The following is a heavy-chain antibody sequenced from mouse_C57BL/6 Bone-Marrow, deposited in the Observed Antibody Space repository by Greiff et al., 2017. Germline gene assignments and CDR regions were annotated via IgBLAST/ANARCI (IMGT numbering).Heavy chain of an antibody. Sequence: EVQLVESVAELVRPGASVKLSCTASGFNIQNTYMHWVKQRPEQGLEWIGRIDPANGNTKYAPKFQGKATITADTSSNTAYLQLSSLTSEDTASYYCARHGNYEMDYWGQGTSVTVSS. CDR1: GFNIQNTY. CDR3: ARHGNYEMDY. CDR2: IDPANGNT. J-gene: IGHJ4*01. V-gene: IGHV14-3*01. D-gene: IGHD2-1*01.